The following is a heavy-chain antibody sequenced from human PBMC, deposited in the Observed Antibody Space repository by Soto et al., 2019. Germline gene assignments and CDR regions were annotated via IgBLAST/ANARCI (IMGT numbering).Heavy chain of an antibody. CDR2: INPNDGGT. D-gene: IGHD3-16*01. CDR3: ARVAYQSLDN. J-gene: IGHJ4*02. V-gene: IGHV1-46*01. Sequence: QVQLVQSGAEVKKPGASVKVSCKASGYTVTTHHVHWVRQAPGQGLEWVGIINPNDGGTLYAQKFQGRVTMTRDTSTSIVYVELSSLASEDTAVYYCARVAYQSLDNWGQGTLVTVSS. CDR1: GYTVTTHH.